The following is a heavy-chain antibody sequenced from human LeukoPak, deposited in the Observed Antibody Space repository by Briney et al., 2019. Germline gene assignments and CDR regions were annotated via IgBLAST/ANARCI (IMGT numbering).Heavy chain of an antibody. CDR3: ARDSRYSGNLGI. V-gene: IGHV4-59*01. CDR2: IYYSGST. Sequence: SETLSLTCTVSGRSISSYYWSWIRQPPGKGLEWIGYIYYSGSTNYNPSLKSRVTISVDTSKNQFSLKLSSVTAADTAVYYCARDSRYSGNLGIWGQGTMVTVSS. J-gene: IGHJ3*02. D-gene: IGHD1-26*01. CDR1: GRSISSYY.